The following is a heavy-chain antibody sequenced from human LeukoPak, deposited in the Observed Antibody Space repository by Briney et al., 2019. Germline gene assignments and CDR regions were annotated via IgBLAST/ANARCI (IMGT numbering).Heavy chain of an antibody. CDR2: INHSGST. CDR1: GGSFSGYY. V-gene: IGHV4-34*01. CDR3: ARGWGYYDSSGYYFGPIFYYFDY. D-gene: IGHD3-22*01. Sequence: SETLSLTCAVYGGSFSGYYWSWIRQPPGKGLGWIGEINHSGSTNYNPSLKSRVTISVDTYKNQFSLKLSSVTAADTAVYYCARGWGYYDSSGYYFGPIFYYFDYWGQGTLVTAS. J-gene: IGHJ4*02.